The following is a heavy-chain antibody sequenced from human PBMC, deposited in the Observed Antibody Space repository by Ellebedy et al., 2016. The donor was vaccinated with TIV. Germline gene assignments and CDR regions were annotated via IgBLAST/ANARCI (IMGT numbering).Heavy chain of an antibody. CDR3: ARTSWGGGYSSSWYLRLAFDI. Sequence: SETLSLXXAVSGGSISSSNWWSWVRQPPGKGLEWIGEIYHSGSTNYNPSLKSRVTISVDKSKNQFSLKLSSVTAADTAVYYCARTSWGGGYSSSWYLRLAFDIWGQGTMVTVSS. CDR2: IYHSGST. CDR1: GGSISSSNW. V-gene: IGHV4-4*02. J-gene: IGHJ3*02. D-gene: IGHD6-13*01.